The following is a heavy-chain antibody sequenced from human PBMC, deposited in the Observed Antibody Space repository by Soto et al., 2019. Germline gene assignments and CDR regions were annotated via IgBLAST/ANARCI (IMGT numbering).Heavy chain of an antibody. CDR1: GGSISSGGYY. CDR3: ARGYSTSWTYYFDY. CDR2: VFYSGST. J-gene: IGHJ4*02. V-gene: IGHV4-61*08. D-gene: IGHD6-13*01. Sequence: ETLSLTCAVSGGSISSGGYYWSWIRQPPGKGLEWIGHVFYSGSTYYNPSLKSRVAISVDTSKNQFSLKLNSVTAADTAVYYCARGYSTSWTYYFDYWGQGIMVTVSS.